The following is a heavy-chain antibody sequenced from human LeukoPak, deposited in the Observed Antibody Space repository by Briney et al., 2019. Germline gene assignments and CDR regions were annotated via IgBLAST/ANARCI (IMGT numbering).Heavy chain of an antibody. Sequence: SETLSLTCAVYGGSFSGYYWSWIRQPPGKGLEWIGEINHSGSTNYNPSLKSRVTISVDTSKNQFSLKLSSVTAADTAVYYCARDDYGDNWFDPWGQGTLVTVSS. CDR3: ARDDYGDNWFDP. CDR2: INHSGST. V-gene: IGHV4-34*01. J-gene: IGHJ5*02. CDR1: GGSFSGYY. D-gene: IGHD4-17*01.